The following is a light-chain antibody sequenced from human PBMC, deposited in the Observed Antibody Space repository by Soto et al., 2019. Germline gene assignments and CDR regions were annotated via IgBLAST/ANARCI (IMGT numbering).Light chain of an antibody. J-gene: IGLJ2*01. V-gene: IGLV2-14*03. CDR2: DVS. CDR1: SSDVGGYNY. Sequence: QSALTQPASVSGSPGQSITISCTGTSSDVGGYNYVSWYQHHPGKAPKLMIYDVSNRPSGVSNRFSGSKSGNTASLTISGLQAEHEADYYCSSYTSSSTLLFGGGTKLTVL. CDR3: SSYTSSSTLL.